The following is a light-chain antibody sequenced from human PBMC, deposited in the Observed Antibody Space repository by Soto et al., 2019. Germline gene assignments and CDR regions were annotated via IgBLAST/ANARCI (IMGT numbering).Light chain of an antibody. J-gene: IGLJ2*01. CDR3: ATWDRSRSVGV. V-gene: IGLV1-51*01. CDR2: DND. Sequence: QSVLTQPPSVSASPGQKVTISCSGSSSNIGNNYVFWYQQLPGTAPKLLIYDNDKRPSGIADRFSGSKSGTSATLGITGLQTGDEADYYCATWDRSRSVGVFGGGTKLTVL. CDR1: SSNIGNNY.